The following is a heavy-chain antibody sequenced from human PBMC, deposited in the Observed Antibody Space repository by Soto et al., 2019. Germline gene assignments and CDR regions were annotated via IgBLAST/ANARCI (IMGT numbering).Heavy chain of an antibody. CDR2: IKSKTDGGTT. CDR3: SGMRCSGGSCYSIAYYYYYYMDV. CDR1: GFTFSNAW. Sequence: GGSLRLSCAASGFTFSNAWMSWVRQAPGKGLEWVGRIKSKTDGGTTDYAAPVKGRFTISRDDSKNTLYLQMNSLKTEDTAVYYCSGMRCSGGSCYSIAYYYYYYMDVWGKGTTVTVSS. J-gene: IGHJ6*03. D-gene: IGHD2-15*01. V-gene: IGHV3-15*01.